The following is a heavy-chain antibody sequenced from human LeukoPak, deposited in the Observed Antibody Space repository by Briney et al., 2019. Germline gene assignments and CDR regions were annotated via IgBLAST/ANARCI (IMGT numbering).Heavy chain of an antibody. Sequence: SETLSLTCAVYGGSFSGYYWSWIRQPPGKGLEWIGEINHSGSTNYNPSLKSRVTTSVDTSKNQFSLKLSSVTAADTAVYYCARLDGVVPAAPRGYYYYGMDVWGQGTTVTVS. CDR1: GGSFSGYY. J-gene: IGHJ6*02. D-gene: IGHD2-2*01. V-gene: IGHV4-34*01. CDR2: INHSGST. CDR3: ARLDGVVPAAPRGYYYYGMDV.